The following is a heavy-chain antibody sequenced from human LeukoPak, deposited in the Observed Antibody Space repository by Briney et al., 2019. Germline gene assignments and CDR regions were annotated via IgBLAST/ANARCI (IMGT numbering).Heavy chain of an antibody. CDR2: IKQDGSEK. CDR1: GFTFSSYW. D-gene: IGHD3-9*01. Sequence: GGSLRLSCAASGFTFSSYWMSWVRQAPGKGLEWVANIKQDGSEKYYVDSVKGRFTISRDNAKNSLYLQMNSLRAEDTAVYYCARVLGSGYYDILTGFSAFGAFDIWGQGTMVTVSS. J-gene: IGHJ3*02. V-gene: IGHV3-7*01. CDR3: ARVLGSGYYDILTGFSAFGAFDI.